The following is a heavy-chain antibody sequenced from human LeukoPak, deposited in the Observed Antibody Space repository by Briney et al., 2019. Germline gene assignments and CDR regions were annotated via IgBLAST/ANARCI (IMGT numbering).Heavy chain of an antibody. CDR1: GFTFNSYA. CDR2: ISASGGST. V-gene: IGHV3-23*01. CDR3: AKGVDYCSGGSCPADY. D-gene: IGHD2-15*01. J-gene: IGHJ4*02. Sequence: GGSLRLSCAASGFTFNSYAMSWVRQAPGKGLEWVSAISASGGSTYYADSVKGRFTISRDNSKNTLFLQMNSLRAEDTAVYYCAKGVDYCSGGSCPADYWGPGTLVTVSS.